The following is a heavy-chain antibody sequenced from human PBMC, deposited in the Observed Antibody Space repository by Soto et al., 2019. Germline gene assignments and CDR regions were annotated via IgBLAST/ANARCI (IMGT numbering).Heavy chain of an antibody. CDR1: GYTFTSYG. J-gene: IGHJ5*02. CDR2: ISAYNGNT. Sequence: QVQLVQSGAEVKKPGASVKVSCKASGYTFTSYGISWVRQAPGQGLEWMGWISAYNGNTNYAQKLQGRVTMTTDTSTSTAYMKLRNLRYDDTTVYYCARDKDGDWLLSYNWFDPWGQGTLVTVSS. CDR3: ARDKDGDWLLSYNWFDP. V-gene: IGHV1-18*01. D-gene: IGHD3-9*01.